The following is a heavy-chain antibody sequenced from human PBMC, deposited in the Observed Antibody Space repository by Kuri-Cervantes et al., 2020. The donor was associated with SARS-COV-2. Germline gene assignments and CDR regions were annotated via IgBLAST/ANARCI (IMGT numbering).Heavy chain of an antibody. Sequence: GESLKISCVGFGFTFDSHTMSWVRQAPGKGLEWVSSISSSSSYIYYADSVKGRFTISRDNAKNSLYLQMNSLRAEDTAVYYCARGRYVAYWGQGTLVTVSS. CDR1: GFTFDSHT. CDR3: ARGRYVAY. CDR2: ISSSSSYI. J-gene: IGHJ4*02. V-gene: IGHV3-21*01.